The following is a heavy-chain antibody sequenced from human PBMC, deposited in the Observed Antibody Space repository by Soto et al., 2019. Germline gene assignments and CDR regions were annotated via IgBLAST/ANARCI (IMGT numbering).Heavy chain of an antibody. V-gene: IGHV4-59*01. CDR1: GGSISSYY. D-gene: IGHD3-3*01. J-gene: IGHJ4*02. Sequence: SETLSLTCTVSGGSISSYYWSWIRQPPGKGLEWIGYIYYSGSANYNPSLKSRVTISVDTSKNQFSLKLSSVTAADTAVYYCARAARWGIFGVARNFDYWGQGTLVTVSS. CDR3: ARAARWGIFGVARNFDY. CDR2: IYYSGSA.